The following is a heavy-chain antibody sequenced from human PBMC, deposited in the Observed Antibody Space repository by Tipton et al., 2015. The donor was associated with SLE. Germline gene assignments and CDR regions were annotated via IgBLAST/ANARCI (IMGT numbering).Heavy chain of an antibody. D-gene: IGHD2-2*01. CDR3: ASAPDCSSTSCPKGYYYYYMDV. CDR2: IYYSGST. J-gene: IGHJ6*03. Sequence: TLSLTCTVSGGSISSYYWSWIRQPPGKGLEWIGYIYYSGSTNYNPSLKSRVTISVDTSENQFSLKLSSVTAADEAVYYCASAPDCSSTSCPKGYYYYYMDVWGKGTTVTVSS. V-gene: IGHV4-59*07. CDR1: GGSISSYY.